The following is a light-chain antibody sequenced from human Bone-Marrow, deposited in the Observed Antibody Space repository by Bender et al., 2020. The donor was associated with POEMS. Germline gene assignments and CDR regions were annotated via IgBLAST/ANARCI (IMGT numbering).Light chain of an antibody. CDR3: SSYTSIRTLV. Sequence: QSALTQPASVSGSPGQSITISCDGVSSDVGDYNLVSWYQHYPGKAPKLMIYDISSRPSGVSNRFSGSKSGNTASLTISGLQADDEADYYCSSYTSIRTLVFGTGTKVTVL. J-gene: IGLJ1*01. CDR2: DIS. V-gene: IGLV2-14*02. CDR1: SSDVGDYNL.